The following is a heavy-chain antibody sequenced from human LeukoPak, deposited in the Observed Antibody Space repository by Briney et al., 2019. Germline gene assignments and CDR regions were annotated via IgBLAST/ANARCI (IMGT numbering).Heavy chain of an antibody. J-gene: IGHJ4*02. V-gene: IGHV4-39*01. CDR3: ARLPSGYTSSLGVFDC. CDR1: GGSISSSSYY. D-gene: IGHD6-13*01. CDR2: IYYNGNT. Sequence: KPSETLSLTCTVSGGSISSSSYYWGWIRQPPGKGLEWIGTIYYNGNTYYNPSLKSRVTISEDTSRNQFSLKLSSVTAADTAIYYCARLPSGYTSSLGVFDCWGQGTLVTASS.